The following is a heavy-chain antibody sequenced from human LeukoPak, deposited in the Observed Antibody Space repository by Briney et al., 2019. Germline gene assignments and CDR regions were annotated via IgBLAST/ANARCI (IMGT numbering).Heavy chain of an antibody. Sequence: GGSLRLSCAASGFSFSSYWMSWVRQAPGKGLEWVAIIKQDGSDKYYLTSVRGRFTISRDNAKNSLFLQMNSLRVEDTAVYYCARGGGHLDCWGQGTLVTVSS. J-gene: IGHJ4*02. V-gene: IGHV3-7*03. D-gene: IGHD4-23*01. CDR1: GFSFSSYW. CDR3: ARGGGHLDC. CDR2: IKQDGSDK.